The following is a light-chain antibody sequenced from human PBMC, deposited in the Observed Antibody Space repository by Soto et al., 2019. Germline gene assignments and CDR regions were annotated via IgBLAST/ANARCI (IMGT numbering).Light chain of an antibody. CDR3: HQYNNYSPST. V-gene: IGKV1-5*03. CDR1: QNINSW. CDR2: KAS. Sequence: DIQMTQSPSTLSASVGDRVTITCRASQNINSWLAWYQQKPGKAPKLLIYKASTLESGVPSRFSGSGSGTEYTLTISSLQPDDFATYYCHQYNNYSPSTFGQGTRLAIK. J-gene: IGKJ5*01.